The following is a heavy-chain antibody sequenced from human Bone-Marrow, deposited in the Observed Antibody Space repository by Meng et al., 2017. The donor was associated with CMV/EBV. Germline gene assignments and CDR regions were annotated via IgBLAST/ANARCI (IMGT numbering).Heavy chain of an antibody. CDR2: ISSSGSTI. J-gene: IGHJ6*02. CDR1: GFTFSDYY. Sequence: LSLTCAASGFTFSDYYMSWIRQAPGKGLEWVSYISSSGSTIYYADSVKGRFTISRDNAKNSLYLQMNSLRAEDTAVYYCARAVEYQLLYYYYGMDVWGQGTTVTVAS. D-gene: IGHD2-2*01. V-gene: IGHV3-11*04. CDR3: ARAVEYQLLYYYYGMDV.